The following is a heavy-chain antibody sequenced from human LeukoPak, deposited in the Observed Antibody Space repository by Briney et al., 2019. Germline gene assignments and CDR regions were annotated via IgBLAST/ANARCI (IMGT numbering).Heavy chain of an antibody. J-gene: IGHJ4*02. CDR1: GFTFSSYG. CDR3: AKDDSSCARCGGDANY. V-gene: IGHV3-23*01. Sequence: GGSLRLSCAASGFTFSSYGMSWVRQAPGRGLEWVSAISGSGGSTYYADSVKGRFTISRDNSKNTLYLQMNSLRAEDTAVYYCAKDDSSCARCGGDANYWGQGTLVTVSS. D-gene: IGHD2-21*02. CDR2: ISGSGGST.